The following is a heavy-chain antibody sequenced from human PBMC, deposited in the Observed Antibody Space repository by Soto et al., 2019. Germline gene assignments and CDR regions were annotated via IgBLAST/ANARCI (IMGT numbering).Heavy chain of an antibody. Sequence: PSETLSLTCTVSGGSISGYHWSWIRQSPGKGLEWIGYIYYSGSISYNPALKSRVTIAVDTSKNQVSLKLTSVTAADSAVYYCARSSSGFDSGDYWGQGTLVPVSS. V-gene: IGHV4-59*01. CDR1: GGSISGYH. D-gene: IGHD5-12*01. J-gene: IGHJ4*02. CDR2: IYYSGSI. CDR3: ARSSSGFDSGDY.